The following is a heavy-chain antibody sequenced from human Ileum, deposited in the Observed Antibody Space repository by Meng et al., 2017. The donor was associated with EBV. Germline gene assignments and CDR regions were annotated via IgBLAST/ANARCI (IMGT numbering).Heavy chain of an antibody. V-gene: IGHV4-4*02. Sequence: QLHEPGPGPVKPSATLSRPCAVSGGCISSRNVLSWVHQPPGKRREWIGKIYHSGITIYNPSLNSRVTMSVDNSKNQFSLKQNSLTAADPAVYYCASDPTGGEDHQRVWGQGTLVTVSS. D-gene: IGHD1-14*01. J-gene: IGHJ4*02. CDR3: ASDPTGGEDHQRV. CDR2: IYHSGIT. CDR1: GGCISSRNV.